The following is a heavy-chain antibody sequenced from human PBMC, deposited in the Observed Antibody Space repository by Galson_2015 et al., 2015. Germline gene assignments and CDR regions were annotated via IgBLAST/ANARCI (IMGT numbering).Heavy chain of an antibody. J-gene: IGHJ4*02. V-gene: IGHV5-51*03. CDR2: IYPGDSDT. Sequence: QSGAEVKKPGESLKISCKGSGYSFTSYWIGWVRQMPGKGLEWMGIIYPGDSDTRYSPSFQGQVTISADKSISTAYLQWSSLKASDTAMYYCARATDFDYYDSSGYYVWGQGTLVTVSS. D-gene: IGHD3-22*01. CDR3: ARATDFDYYDSSGYYV. CDR1: GYSFTSYW.